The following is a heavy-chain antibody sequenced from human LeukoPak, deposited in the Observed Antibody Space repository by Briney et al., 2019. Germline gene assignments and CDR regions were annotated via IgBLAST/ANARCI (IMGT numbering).Heavy chain of an antibody. CDR3: ARVGPHSSSWSRTHAFDI. J-gene: IGHJ3*02. D-gene: IGHD6-13*01. Sequence: GGSLRLSCTASGFGFSIYRMNWVRQAPGKGLAWISSISHSSSYIEYADSVKGRFTISRDNAKNSLYLQMNSLRAEDTAVYYCARVGPHSSSWSRTHAFDIWGQGTMVTVSS. CDR1: GFGFSIYR. V-gene: IGHV3-21*01. CDR2: ISHSSSYI.